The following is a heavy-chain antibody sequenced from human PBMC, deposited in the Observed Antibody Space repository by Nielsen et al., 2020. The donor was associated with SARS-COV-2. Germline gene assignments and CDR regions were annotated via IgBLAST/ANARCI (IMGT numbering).Heavy chain of an antibody. CDR3: ARAGVPAAMSNRGGYFDY. Sequence: ASVKVSCKASGYTFTSYAMHWVRQAPGQRLEWMGWINAGNGNTKYSQKFQGRVTITRDTSASTAYMELSSLRSEDTAVYYCARAGVPAAMSNRGGYFDYWGQGTLVTVSS. V-gene: IGHV1-3*01. CDR2: INAGNGNT. D-gene: IGHD2-2*01. J-gene: IGHJ4*02. CDR1: GYTFTSYA.